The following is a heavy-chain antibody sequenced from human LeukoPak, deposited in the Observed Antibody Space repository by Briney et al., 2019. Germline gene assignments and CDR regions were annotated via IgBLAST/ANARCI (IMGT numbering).Heavy chain of an antibody. CDR3: ARAVRGVIIAFDI. CDR2: IYYSGGT. Sequence: SETLSLTCTVSGGSISSYYWSWIRQPPGKGLEWIGYIYYSGGTNYNPSLKSRVTISVDTSKNQFSLKLSSVTAADTAVYYCARAVRGVIIAFDIWGQGTMVTVSS. D-gene: IGHD3-10*01. CDR1: GGSISSYY. V-gene: IGHV4-59*01. J-gene: IGHJ3*02.